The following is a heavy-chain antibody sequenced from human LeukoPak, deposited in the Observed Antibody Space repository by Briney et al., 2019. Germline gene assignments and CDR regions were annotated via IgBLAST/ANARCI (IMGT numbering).Heavy chain of an antibody. V-gene: IGHV4-59*01. Sequence: PSETLSLTCTVSGGSISSYYWSWIRQPPGKGLEWIGYIYYSGSTNYNPSLTSRVTISVDTSKNQFSLKLSSVTAADTAVYYCARSTLLWFGEAMGGMDVWGQGTTVTVSS. CDR3: ARSTLLWFGEAMGGMDV. D-gene: IGHD3-10*01. CDR2: IYYSGST. J-gene: IGHJ6*02. CDR1: GGSISSYY.